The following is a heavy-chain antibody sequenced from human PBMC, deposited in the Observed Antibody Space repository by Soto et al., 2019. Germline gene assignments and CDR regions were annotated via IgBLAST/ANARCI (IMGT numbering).Heavy chain of an antibody. CDR2: IDPSDSYT. CDR3: ARPHPRLGWGSLSDAFDI. V-gene: IGHV5-10-1*01. Sequence: GESLKISCKGSGYSFTSYWISWVRQMPGKGLEWMGRIDPSDSYTNYSPSFQGHVTISADKSISTAYLQWSSLKASDTAMYYCARPHPRLGWGSLSDAFDIWGQGTMVTVSS. D-gene: IGHD6-19*01. J-gene: IGHJ3*02. CDR1: GYSFTSYW.